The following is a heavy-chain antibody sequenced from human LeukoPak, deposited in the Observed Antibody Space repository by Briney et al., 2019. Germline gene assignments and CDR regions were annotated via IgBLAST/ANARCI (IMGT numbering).Heavy chain of an antibody. D-gene: IGHD2-15*01. CDR3: ARGGPEVVMDV. J-gene: IGHJ6*04. CDR1: GGSISSGDYY. V-gene: IGHV4-30-4*08. Sequence: SQTLSLTCTVSGGSISSGDYYWSWIRQPQGKGLEWIGYIYYSGSTYYNPSLKSRVTISVDTSKNQFSLKLSSVTAADTAVYYCARGGPEVVMDVWGKGTTVTVSS. CDR2: IYYSGST.